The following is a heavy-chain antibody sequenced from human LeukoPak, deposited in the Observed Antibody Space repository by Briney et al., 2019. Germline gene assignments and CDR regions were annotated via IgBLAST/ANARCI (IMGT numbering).Heavy chain of an antibody. CDR1: GFTFDDYA. D-gene: IGHD6-19*01. CDR2: ISWNSGSI. CDR3: AKDKIAVAGHWYFDL. J-gene: IGHJ2*01. V-gene: IGHV3-9*01. Sequence: GGSLRLSCAASGFTFDDYAMHWVRQAPGKGLEWGSGISWNSGSIGYADSVKGRFTISRDNAKNSLYLQMNSLRAEDTALYYCAKDKIAVAGHWYFDLWGRGTLVTVSS.